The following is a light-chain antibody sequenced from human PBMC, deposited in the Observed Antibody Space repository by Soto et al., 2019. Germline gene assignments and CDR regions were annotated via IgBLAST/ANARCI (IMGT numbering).Light chain of an antibody. Sequence: DIQVTQSPSSLSASVGDRVTITCRASQDIGNDLGWYQQEPGKAPRRLIYSASNVQSGVPSRFSGSRSGTEFNLTISSLQPEDFVVYYCQQRSNWPRTFGQGTRLEIK. V-gene: IGKV1-17*01. CDR1: QDIGND. J-gene: IGKJ5*01. CDR2: SAS. CDR3: QQRSNWPRT.